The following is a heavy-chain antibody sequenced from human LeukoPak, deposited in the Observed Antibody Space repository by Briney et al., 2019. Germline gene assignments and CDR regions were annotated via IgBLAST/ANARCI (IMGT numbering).Heavy chain of an antibody. J-gene: IGHJ4*02. CDR1: GGSFSDYY. V-gene: IGHV4-34*01. Sequence: SETLSLTCAVYGGSFSDYYWSWIRQPPGKGLEWIGEINHSGSTNYSPSLKSRVTISIDTSKKQFSLKLISVTAADTAVYYCARGVYDSSGYYPRWYFDYWGQGTLVTVSS. CDR3: ARGVYDSSGYYPRWYFDY. D-gene: IGHD3-22*01. CDR2: INHSGST.